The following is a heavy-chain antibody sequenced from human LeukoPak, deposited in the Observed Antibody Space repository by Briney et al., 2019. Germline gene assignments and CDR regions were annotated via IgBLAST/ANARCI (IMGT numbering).Heavy chain of an antibody. CDR2: IYYSGST. J-gene: IGHJ3*02. V-gene: IGHV4-59*01. Sequence: SETLSLTCTVSGGSISSYYWSWIRQPPGKGLEWIGYIYYSGSTNYNPSLKSRVTISVDTSKNQFSLKLSSVTAADTAVYYCAREDFGWKDAFDIWGQGTMVTVSS. CDR1: GGSISSYY. CDR3: AREDFGWKDAFDI. D-gene: IGHD3-9*01.